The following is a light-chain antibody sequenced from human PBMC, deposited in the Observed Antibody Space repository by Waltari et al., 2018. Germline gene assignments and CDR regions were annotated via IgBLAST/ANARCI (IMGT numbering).Light chain of an antibody. J-gene: IGLJ2*01. CDR3: VTWDSSLGVGV. CDR1: TPNIGNNY. V-gene: IGLV1-51*01. Sequence: QSVLTQPPSVSAAPGQKVSISCSGSTPNIGNNYVSWYQQFPGTAPKLLIYEDYRRPPGIPDRLPGSKSGASATLDITGLQTGDEADYYCVTWDSSLGVGVLGGGTRVTVL. CDR2: EDY.